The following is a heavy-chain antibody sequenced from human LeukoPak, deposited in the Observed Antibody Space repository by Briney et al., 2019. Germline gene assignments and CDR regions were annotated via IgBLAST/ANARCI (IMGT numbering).Heavy chain of an antibody. Sequence: GGSLRLSCAASGFTFSDFYMSWIRQSPGKGLEWISYISNSGSIISYADSVKGRFTISRDHAKNSLFLQMYSLRAEDTAVYYCARETIFGLSRYFDLWGRGTLVTVSS. V-gene: IGHV3-11*01. CDR2: ISNSGSII. J-gene: IGHJ2*01. CDR3: ARETIFGLSRYFDL. CDR1: GFTFSDFY. D-gene: IGHD3-3*01.